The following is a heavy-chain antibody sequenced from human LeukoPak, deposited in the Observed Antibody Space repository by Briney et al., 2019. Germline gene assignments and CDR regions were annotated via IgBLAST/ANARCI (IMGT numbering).Heavy chain of an antibody. J-gene: IGHJ4*02. D-gene: IGHD2-21*02. CDR3: ARRGAVTAFDY. Sequence: DSVKGRFAISRDNSKNTLYLQMNSLRAEDTAVYYCARRGAVTAFDYWGQGTLVTVSS. V-gene: IGHV3-30*09.